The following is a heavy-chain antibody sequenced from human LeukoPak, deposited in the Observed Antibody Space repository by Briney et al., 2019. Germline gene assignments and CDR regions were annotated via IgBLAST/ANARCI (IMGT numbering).Heavy chain of an antibody. J-gene: IGHJ4*02. V-gene: IGHV1-46*01. CDR2: INPSGGST. Sequence: GASVKVSCKASGYTFTSYYMHWVRQAPGQGLEWMGIINPSGGSTSYAQKFQGRVTMTRDTSTSTVYIELSSLRSEDTAVYYCARKSLGYCSSTSCYGTLFDYWGQGTLVTVSS. CDR3: ARKSLGYCSSTSCYGTLFDY. D-gene: IGHD2-2*01. CDR1: GYTFTSYY.